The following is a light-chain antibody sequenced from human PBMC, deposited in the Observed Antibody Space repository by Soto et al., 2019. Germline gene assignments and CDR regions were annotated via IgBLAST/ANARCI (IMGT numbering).Light chain of an antibody. Sequence: EIVLTQSPATLSLSPGERATLSCRASQSVSSCLAWYQQKPGQAPRPLIYDASNRATCIPARFSGSGSGTDFTLTISRLEPEDFAVYFCQQYGSSPITFGQGTRLEIK. CDR3: QQYGSSPIT. V-gene: IGKV3-20*01. CDR2: DAS. CDR1: QSVSSC. J-gene: IGKJ5*01.